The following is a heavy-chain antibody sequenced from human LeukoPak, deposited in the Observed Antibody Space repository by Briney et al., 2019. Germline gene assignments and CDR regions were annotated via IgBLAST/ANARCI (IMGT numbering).Heavy chain of an antibody. V-gene: IGHV3-23*01. Sequence: PGGSLRLSCAASGFTFSSYAMSWVRQAPGKGREWVSAISGSGGSTYYADSVKGRFTISRDNSKNTLYLQMNSLRAEDTAVYYCAKDSVGTYGLYYFDYWGQGTLVTVSS. CDR2: ISGSGGST. D-gene: IGHD4-17*01. CDR1: GFTFSSYA. CDR3: AKDSVGTYGLYYFDY. J-gene: IGHJ4*02.